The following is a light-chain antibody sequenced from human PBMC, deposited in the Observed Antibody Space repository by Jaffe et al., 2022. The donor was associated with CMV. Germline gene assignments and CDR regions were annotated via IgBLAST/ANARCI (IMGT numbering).Light chain of an antibody. CDR1: QSISSSY. V-gene: IGKV3-20*01. CDR2: GAS. J-gene: IGKJ1*01. Sequence: EIVLTQSPGTLSLSPGERATLSCRASQSISSSYLGWYQQKPGQAPRLLIYGASSRATGIPDRFSGSESGTDFTLTISRLEPEDFAVYYCQQYGSSPRTFGQGTKVEIK. CDR3: QQYGSSPRT.